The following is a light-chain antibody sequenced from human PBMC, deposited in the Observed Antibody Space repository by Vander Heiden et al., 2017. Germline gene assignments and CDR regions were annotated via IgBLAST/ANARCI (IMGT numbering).Light chain of an antibody. V-gene: IGKV1-12*01. CDR1: QDINNW. Sequence: DIQMTQSPSSVSASVGDRVTITCRASQDINNWLAWYQQKPGKAPKLLIFDTSNLESGVPSRFSGSGSGTDFTLTISSLQPEDYATYYCQQANSFPLTIGPGTKVDIK. J-gene: IGKJ3*01. CDR3: QQANSFPLT. CDR2: DTS.